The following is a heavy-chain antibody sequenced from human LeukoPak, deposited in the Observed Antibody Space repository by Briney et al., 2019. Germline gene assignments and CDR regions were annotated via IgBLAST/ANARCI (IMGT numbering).Heavy chain of an antibody. J-gene: IGHJ3*02. CDR3: ARHLRSGWRWAAAGADAFDI. V-gene: IGHV4-59*08. CDR1: GGSISSYF. CDR2: IYYSGST. D-gene: IGHD6-19*01. Sequence: SETLSLTCTVSGGSISSYFWSWIRQPPGKGLEWIGYIYYSGSTNYNPSLKSRVTISVDTSKNQFSLKLSSVTAADTAVYYCARHLRSGWRWAAAGADAFDIWGQGTMVTVSS.